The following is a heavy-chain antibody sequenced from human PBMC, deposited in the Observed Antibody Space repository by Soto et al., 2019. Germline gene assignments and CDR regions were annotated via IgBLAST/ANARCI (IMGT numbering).Heavy chain of an antibody. CDR2: IIPLLDTT. J-gene: IGHJ5*02. D-gene: IGHD1-26*01. CDR1: GGTFSNDI. V-gene: IGHV1-69*08. CDR3: ARASGSSYWFDP. Sequence: SVKVSCKTSGGTFSNDIITWVRQAPGQGLEWMGRIIPLLDTTNYAQKFQGRVTITTDKSTSTAYMELRSLRSDDTAVYYCARASGSSYWFDPWGQGTLVTVSS.